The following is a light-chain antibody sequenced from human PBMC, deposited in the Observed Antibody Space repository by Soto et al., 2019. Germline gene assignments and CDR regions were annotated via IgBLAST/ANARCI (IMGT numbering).Light chain of an antibody. CDR3: QQSYSTPLT. Sequence: DIQMTQSPSSLSVSVGDRVTITCRASQSICGFLNWYQQKLCKAPKLLIYAASSLQSGVPSRFSGSGSGTDFTLTISSLQPEDFAPYNCQQSYSTPLTFGGGTQVEI. CDR1: QSICGF. V-gene: IGKV1-39*01. J-gene: IGKJ4*02. CDR2: AAS.